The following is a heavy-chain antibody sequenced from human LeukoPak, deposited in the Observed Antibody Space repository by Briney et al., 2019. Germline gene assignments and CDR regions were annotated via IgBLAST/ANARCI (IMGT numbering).Heavy chain of an antibody. D-gene: IGHD3-22*01. J-gene: IGHJ4*02. CDR2: ISGSGGST. V-gene: IGHV3-23*01. Sequence: GGSLRLSCAASGFTFSSYAMTWVRQAPGKGLEWVSGISGSGGSTYYADSVEGRFTISRDDSKNTLSLQMNSLRAEDTALYYCAKGSDSAAYSTLDSWGQGTLVTVSS. CDR1: GFTFSSYA. CDR3: AKGSDSAAYSTLDS.